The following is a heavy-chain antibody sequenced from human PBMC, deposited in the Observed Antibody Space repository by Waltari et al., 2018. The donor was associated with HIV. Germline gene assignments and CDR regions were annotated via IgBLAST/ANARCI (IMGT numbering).Heavy chain of an antibody. Sequence: QEKLVESGGAVVQPGGSLRLSCVASGFEFNTYNVHWVLQAPGKGLEWMAVVWFDENNKNYAESLKGRLAISRNNAKKTLYLQMNRLRVYDTAVYYCARGTGPLSPLDLWCQGTSVTVSS. CDR3: ARGTGPLSPLDL. CDR1: GFEFNTYN. CDR2: VWFDENNK. V-gene: IGHV3-33*01. J-gene: IGHJ3*01.